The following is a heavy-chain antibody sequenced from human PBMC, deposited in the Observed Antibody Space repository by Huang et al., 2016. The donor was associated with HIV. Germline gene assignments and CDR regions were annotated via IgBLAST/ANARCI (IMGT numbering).Heavy chain of an antibody. Sequence: QVQLVQSGPEVKKPGASVKVSCQTSGYIFSNYDINWVRQAPGKGLQGMGWLNPNSGKTAYGQNVQGRVTRTRSTSTGAAYMVLNSLTSQDTAVYYCARLTSGWYQDYWGQGTLVTVSS. V-gene: IGHV1-8*01. D-gene: IGHD6-19*01. CDR2: LNPNSGKT. J-gene: IGHJ4*02. CDR1: GYIFSNYD. CDR3: ARLTSGWYQDY.